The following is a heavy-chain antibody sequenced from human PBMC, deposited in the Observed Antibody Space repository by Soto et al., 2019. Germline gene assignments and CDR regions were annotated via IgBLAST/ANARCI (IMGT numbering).Heavy chain of an antibody. D-gene: IGHD1-26*01. CDR1: GGSISSHY. V-gene: IGHV4-59*08. Sequence: QVQLQESGPGLVKPSETLSLTCTVSGGSISSHYWSWIRQPPGKGLEWIGYIYYSGSTAYNPSLKSRVTISVDTSKNQLSLRLTSVTAADTAVYYCARPRGTTPAVWYFDLWGRGTLVTVSS. CDR3: ARPRGTTPAVWYFDL. J-gene: IGHJ2*01. CDR2: IYYSGST.